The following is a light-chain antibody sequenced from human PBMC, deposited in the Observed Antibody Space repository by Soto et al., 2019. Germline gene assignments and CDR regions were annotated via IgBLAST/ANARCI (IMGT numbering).Light chain of an antibody. CDR3: TSYTSRSPND. Sequence: QSALTQPASVSGSPGQSITISCTGTSSDVGGYIYVSWYQQHPGKAPKLMIYEVSNRASGGSNRFSGSKSSNTASLTVSGLQAEDEADYYCTSYTSRSPNDCGTGTKGTV. J-gene: IGLJ1*01. CDR2: EVS. CDR1: SSDVGGYIY. V-gene: IGLV2-14*01.